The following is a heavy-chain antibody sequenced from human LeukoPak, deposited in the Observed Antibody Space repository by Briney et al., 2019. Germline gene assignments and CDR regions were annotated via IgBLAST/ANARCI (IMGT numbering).Heavy chain of an antibody. J-gene: IGHJ3*01. Sequence: PGRSLRLSCAASGFTFSSYGMHWVRQAPGKGLEWVAVIWYDGSNKYYADSVKGRFTISRDNAKNSLYLQMKSLRAEDTAVYYCARDLAWLDAFDVWGQGTMVTVSS. CDR1: GFTFSSYG. V-gene: IGHV3-33*01. CDR3: ARDLAWLDAFDV. CDR2: IWYDGSNK. D-gene: IGHD5-12*01.